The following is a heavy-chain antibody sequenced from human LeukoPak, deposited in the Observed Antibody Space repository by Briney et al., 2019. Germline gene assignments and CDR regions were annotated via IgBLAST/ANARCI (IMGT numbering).Heavy chain of an antibody. CDR3: ARGQGVNYFDY. J-gene: IGHJ4*02. V-gene: IGHV4-34*01. CDR2: INHSGST. D-gene: IGHD2-21*01. Sequence: SETLSLTCAVYGGSFSGYYWSWIRQPPGKGLGWIGEINHSGSTNYNPSLKSRVTISVDTSKNQFSLKLSSVTAADTAVYHCARGQGVNYFDYWGQGTLVTVSS. CDR1: GGSFSGYY.